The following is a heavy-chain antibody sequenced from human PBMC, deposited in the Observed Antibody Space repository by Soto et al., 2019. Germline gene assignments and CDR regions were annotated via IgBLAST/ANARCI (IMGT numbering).Heavy chain of an antibody. Sequence: QLQLQESGSGLVKPSQTLSLTCAVSGGSISSGGYSWSWIRQPPGKGLEWIGYIYHSGSTYYNPSLKSRVTISVDRSKNQFSLKLSSVTAADTAVYYCARSDGVVNTNWYFDLWGRGTLVTVSS. CDR1: GGSISSGGYS. CDR2: IYHSGST. V-gene: IGHV4-30-2*01. D-gene: IGHD2-21*01. CDR3: ARSDGVVNTNWYFDL. J-gene: IGHJ2*01.